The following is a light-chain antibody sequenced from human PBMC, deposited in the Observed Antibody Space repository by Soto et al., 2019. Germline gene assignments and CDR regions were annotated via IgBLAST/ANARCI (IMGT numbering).Light chain of an antibody. CDR1: SRDVGAYKY. J-gene: IGLJ3*02. V-gene: IGLV2-8*01. Sequence: QSALTQPPSASGSPGQSVTISCTGTSRDVGAYKYVSWYQQYPGKAPKLMIYEVTKRHSGVPDRFSGSKSGNTASLTVSGLQAEDEADYYCTSYVGNDIWVFGGGTKLTVL. CDR2: EVT. CDR3: TSYVGNDIWV.